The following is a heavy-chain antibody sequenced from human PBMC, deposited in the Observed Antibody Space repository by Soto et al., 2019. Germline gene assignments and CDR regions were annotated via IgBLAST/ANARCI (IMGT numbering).Heavy chain of an antibody. D-gene: IGHD1-26*01. Sequence: SETLSLTCTVSGGSVSSGSYYWSWIRQPPGKGLEWIGYIYYSGSTNYHPSLKSRVTISVDTSKNQFSLKLSSMTAADTAVYYCARYSGSYYVEAGDYFDYWGQGTLVTVSS. CDR3: ARYSGSYYVEAGDYFDY. CDR2: IYYSGST. J-gene: IGHJ4*02. CDR1: GGSVSSGSYY. V-gene: IGHV4-61*01.